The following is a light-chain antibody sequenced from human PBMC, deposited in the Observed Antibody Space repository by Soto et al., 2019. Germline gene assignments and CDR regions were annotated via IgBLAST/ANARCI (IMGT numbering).Light chain of an antibody. V-gene: IGKV3-20*01. J-gene: IGKJ3*01. CDR2: GAS. Sequence: EIVLTQSPGTLSLSPGESGVLSCRTSQTVNSPYLAWYQQKPGQAPRLLISGASTRATGIPDRFSGSGSGTEFTLPISSLESEDFAVYYCQQHETSPPTFGPGTKVDVK. CDR1: QTVNSPY. CDR3: QQHETSPPT.